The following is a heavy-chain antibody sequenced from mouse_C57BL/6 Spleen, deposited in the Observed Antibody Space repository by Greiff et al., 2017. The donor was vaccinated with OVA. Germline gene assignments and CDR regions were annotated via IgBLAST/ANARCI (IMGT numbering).Heavy chain of an antibody. CDR2: ISSGGSYT. CDR1: GFTFSSYG. Sequence: EVQLQESGGDLVKPGGSLKLSCAASGFTFSSYGMSWVRQTPDKRLEWVATISSGGSYTYYPDSVKGRFTISRDNAKNTLYLQMSSLKSEDTAMYYCARKRSTVVATDYAMDYWGQGTSVTVSS. CDR3: ARKRSTVVATDYAMDY. V-gene: IGHV5-6*01. D-gene: IGHD1-1*01. J-gene: IGHJ4*01.